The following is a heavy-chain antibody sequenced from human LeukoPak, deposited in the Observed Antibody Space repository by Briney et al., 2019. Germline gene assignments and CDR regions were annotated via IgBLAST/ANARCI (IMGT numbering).Heavy chain of an antibody. D-gene: IGHD2-2*01. Sequence: SVKVSCKASGGTFSSYAISWVRQAPGQGLEWMGGIIPIFGTANYAQKFQGRVTITADESTSTAYMELSSLRSEDTAVYYCARDPGTATIVVVPAARYYDYGMDVWGQGTTVTVSS. CDR1: GGTFSSYA. CDR2: IIPIFGTA. V-gene: IGHV1-69*13. J-gene: IGHJ6*02. CDR3: ARDPGTATIVVVPAARYYDYGMDV.